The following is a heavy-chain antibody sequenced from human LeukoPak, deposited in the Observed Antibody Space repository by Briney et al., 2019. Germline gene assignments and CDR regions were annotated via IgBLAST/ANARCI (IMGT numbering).Heavy chain of an antibody. D-gene: IGHD1-26*01. J-gene: IGHJ5*02. CDR2: ISAYNGNT. V-gene: IGHV1-18*01. Sequence: ASVKVSCKASGGTFSSYAISWVRQAPGQGLEWMGWISAYNGNTNYAQKLQGRVTMTTDTSTSTAYMELRSLRSDDTAVYYCALGVGATDWFDPWGQGTLVTVSS. CDR3: ALGVGATDWFDP. CDR1: GGTFSSYA.